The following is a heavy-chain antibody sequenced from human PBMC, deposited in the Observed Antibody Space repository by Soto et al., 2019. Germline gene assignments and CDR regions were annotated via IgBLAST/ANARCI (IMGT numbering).Heavy chain of an antibody. CDR1: GFSFSSSW. V-gene: IGHV3-74*01. CDR3: VREVLGPDGY. J-gene: IGHJ4*02. Sequence: EVQLVESGGGLVEPGGSLRLSCAASGFSFSSSWMHWVRQAPGKGLVWVSRINPDGSIRSNVDSVQGRFTISRDNAKNTLYPQMNSLGADDMAVYYCVREVLGPDGYWGQGTLVTVSS. CDR2: INPDGSIR. D-gene: IGHD1-26*01.